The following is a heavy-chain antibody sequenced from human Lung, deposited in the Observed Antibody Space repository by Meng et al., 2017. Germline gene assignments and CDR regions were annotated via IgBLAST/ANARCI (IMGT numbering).Heavy chain of an antibody. CDR2: INRDGTKP. V-gene: IGHV3-74*01. D-gene: IGHD1-1*01. J-gene: IGHJ1*01. CDR3: TNDRLNH. CDR1: GFTLTDHW. Sequence: VPCGEFGGGLVPRRGSLGLSCAASGFTLTDHWMHGVRQGPGKGLVWVSRINRDGTKPTYADSVKGRFTISRDNAKNTLYLQMNNLRAEDTAFYYCTNDRLNHWGQGALVTVSS.